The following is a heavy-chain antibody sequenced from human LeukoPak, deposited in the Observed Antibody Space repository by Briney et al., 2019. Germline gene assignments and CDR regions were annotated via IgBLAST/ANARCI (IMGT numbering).Heavy chain of an antibody. CDR2: IRSKAYGGTT. Sequence: GGSLRLSCAASGFTFSSYAMSWVRQAPGKGLEWVGFIRSKAYGGTTEYAASVKGRFTISRDDSKSIAYLQMNSLKTEDTAVYYCTRGSWYPPNDYWGQGTLVTVSS. CDR1: GFTFSSYA. V-gene: IGHV3-49*04. CDR3: TRGSWYPPNDY. J-gene: IGHJ4*02. D-gene: IGHD6-13*01.